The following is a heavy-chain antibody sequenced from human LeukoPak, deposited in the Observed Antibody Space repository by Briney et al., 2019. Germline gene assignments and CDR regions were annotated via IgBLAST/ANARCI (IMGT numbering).Heavy chain of an antibody. Sequence: PGGSLRLSCAASGFTFGSHNMNWVRQAPGKGLEWVSYISTSGSHMYYEDSVKGRFTISRDNAKSSLYLQMDSLRAEDTAVYYCAREAPDRDVPDYWGQGTPVTVSS. D-gene: IGHD1-14*01. V-gene: IGHV3-21*03. CDR2: ISTSGSHM. CDR1: GFTFGSHN. CDR3: AREAPDRDVPDY. J-gene: IGHJ4*02.